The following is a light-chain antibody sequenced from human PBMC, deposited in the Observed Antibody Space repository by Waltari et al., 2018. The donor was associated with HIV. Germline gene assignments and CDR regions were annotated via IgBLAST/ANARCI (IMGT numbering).Light chain of an antibody. CDR3: QQYSTWPRT. V-gene: IGKV3-15*01. Sequence: MTQSPAPLSVSPGETVTFFCGASEDIGEKLAWYQQKRGRAPRLLVSGASSRATGVPARFSGRGSGTDFTLTITGLQSNDSAIYFCQQYSTWPRTFGQGTLV. CDR2: GAS. CDR1: EDIGEK. J-gene: IGKJ1*01.